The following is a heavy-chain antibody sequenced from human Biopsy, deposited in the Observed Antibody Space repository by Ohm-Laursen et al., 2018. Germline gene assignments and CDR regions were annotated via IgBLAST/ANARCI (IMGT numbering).Heavy chain of an antibody. D-gene: IGHD4-23*01. Sequence: SETLSLTCTVSGGSFTGHYWSWIRQPPGKGLEWIGHISYTGYTSYKSSLKSRVTISSDTSRKHFSPRLTSLAAADTAVYYCARGSNEYGGLYFPHWGQGTLVTVSS. J-gene: IGHJ1*01. CDR3: ARGSNEYGGLYFPH. CDR1: GGSFTGHY. V-gene: IGHV4-59*11. CDR2: ISYTGYT.